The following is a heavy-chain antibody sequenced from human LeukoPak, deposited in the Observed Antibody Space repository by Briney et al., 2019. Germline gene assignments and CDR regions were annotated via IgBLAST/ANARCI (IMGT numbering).Heavy chain of an antibody. Sequence: GGSLRLSCAVTGFTFSSYAMSWVRQAPGKGLEWVAVISNDGSKKYYADSVKGRFTISRDNSKNTLSLQVSSLRAEDTAVYYCAKDRYSYAFEYSDSWGQGTLVTVSS. D-gene: IGHD5-18*01. CDR2: ISNDGSKK. CDR1: GFTFSSYA. CDR3: AKDRYSYAFEYSDS. V-gene: IGHV3-30*18. J-gene: IGHJ4*02.